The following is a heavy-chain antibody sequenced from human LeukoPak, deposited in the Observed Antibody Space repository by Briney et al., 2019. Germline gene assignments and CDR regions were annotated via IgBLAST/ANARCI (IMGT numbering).Heavy chain of an antibody. CDR2: VSPSGGST. V-gene: IGHV1-46*01. CDR3: ARDGVVRGVIIY. Sequence: ASVKVSCKASGYTFTSYYMHWVRQAPGQGLEWMGIVSPSGGSTSYAQKFQGRVTMTRDTSTSTVYMELSSLRSEDTAVYYCARDGVVRGVIIYWGQGTLVTVSS. J-gene: IGHJ4*02. CDR1: GYTFTSYY. D-gene: IGHD3-10*01.